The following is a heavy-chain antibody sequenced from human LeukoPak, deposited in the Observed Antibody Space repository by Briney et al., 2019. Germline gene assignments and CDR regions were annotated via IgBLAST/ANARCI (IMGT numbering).Heavy chain of an antibody. V-gene: IGHV3-23*01. D-gene: IGHD3-10*01. CDR2: ISGSDGRL. J-gene: IGHJ3*02. CDR1: GFTFSNYA. CDR3: ARMGYYGYAFDI. Sequence: PGGSLRLSCAASGFTFSNYAMSWVRQAPGKGLEWVSAISGSDGRLFYADSVKGRFTISRDNSKNTVFLQMNSLRAEDTAVYYCARMGYYGYAFDIWGQGTMVTVSS.